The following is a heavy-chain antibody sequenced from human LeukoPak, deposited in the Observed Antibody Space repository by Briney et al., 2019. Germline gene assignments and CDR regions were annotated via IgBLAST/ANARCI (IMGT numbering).Heavy chain of an antibody. J-gene: IGHJ6*03. V-gene: IGHV4-34*01. CDR3: ARGRTSWLNYMDV. Sequence: SETLSLTCAVYGGSFSGYYWSWIRQPPGKGLEWIGEINHSGGTNYNPSLKSRVTISVDTSKNQFSLKLSSVTAADTAVYYCARGRTSWLNYMDVWGKGTTVTVSS. CDR2: INHSGGT. D-gene: IGHD2-2*01. CDR1: GGSFSGYY.